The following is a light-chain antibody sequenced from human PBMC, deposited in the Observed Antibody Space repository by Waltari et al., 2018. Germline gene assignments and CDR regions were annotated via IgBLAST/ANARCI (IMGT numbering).Light chain of an antibody. Sequence: QSALTQPASVSGSPGQSITISCTGSSRDIGSYDWVSWYQQHPGKAPKVVIFDVSYRPSVVSNRFSGSKSGNTASLTISGLQAEDEADYYCTSYTTRHSLVFGTGTKVTVL. J-gene: IGLJ1*01. CDR1: SRDIGSYDW. CDR3: TSYTTRHSLV. CDR2: DVS. V-gene: IGLV2-14*03.